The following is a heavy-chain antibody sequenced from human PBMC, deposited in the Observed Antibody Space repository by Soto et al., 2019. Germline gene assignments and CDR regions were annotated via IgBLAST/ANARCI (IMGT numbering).Heavy chain of an antibody. CDR3: ARGGEFFGVVIMLSSVQTRTNDAFDI. CDR1: GFTFSDYY. Sequence: GSLRLSCAASGFTFSDYYMSWIRQAPGKGLEWVSYISSSGSTIYYADSVKGRFTISRDNAKNSLYLQKNSLRAEDTAVYYCARGGEFFGVVIMLSSVQTRTNDAFDIWGQGTMVTVSS. V-gene: IGHV3-11*01. J-gene: IGHJ3*02. CDR2: ISSSGSTI. D-gene: IGHD3-3*01.